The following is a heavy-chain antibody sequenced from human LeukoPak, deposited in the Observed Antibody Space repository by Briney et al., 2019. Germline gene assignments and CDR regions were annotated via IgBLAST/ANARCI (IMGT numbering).Heavy chain of an antibody. J-gene: IGHJ5*02. CDR2: ISGSGGST. Sequence: GGSLRLSCAASGFTFSSYAMSWVRQAPGKGLEWVSAISGSGGSTYYADSVKGRFTISRDNSKNTLYLQMNSLRAEDTAVYYCAKDGTAYYDILTGLPGYNWFDPWGQGTLVTVSS. V-gene: IGHV3-23*01. D-gene: IGHD3-9*01. CDR1: GFTFSSYA. CDR3: AKDGTAYYDILTGLPGYNWFDP.